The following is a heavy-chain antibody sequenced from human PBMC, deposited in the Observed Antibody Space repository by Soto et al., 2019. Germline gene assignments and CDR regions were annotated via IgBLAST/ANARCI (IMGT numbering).Heavy chain of an antibody. V-gene: IGHV4-39*01. J-gene: IGHJ2*01. CDR2: IFSDGSP. Sequence: QLQLRQSGPGLVQPSETLSLTCSVSGASISSGDYYWGWVRQPPEKGLEWIGSIFSDGSPYYNPSLQSRVTFSIDTSRNPCSLKLNSATAADTAVYYCVRTVGSSWFFDLWGRGTLITVSS. CDR3: VRTVGSSWFFDL. CDR1: GASISSGDYY. D-gene: IGHD3-10*01.